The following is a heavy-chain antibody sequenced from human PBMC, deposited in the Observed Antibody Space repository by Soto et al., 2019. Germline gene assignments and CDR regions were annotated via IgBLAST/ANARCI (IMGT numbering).Heavy chain of an antibody. J-gene: IGHJ3*02. CDR1: GFTPSRHT. CDR3: VRDYYDTSGYPNTFDM. Sequence: PGGSLRLSCAASGFTPSRHTMNWVRQAPGKGLEWVSFIGSRTSDIYYADSVKGRFTISRDNAKNSLYLDLTRLRAEDTAVYFCVRDYYDTSGYPNTFDMWGQGTMVTV. V-gene: IGHV3-21*01. D-gene: IGHD3-22*01. CDR2: IGSRTSDI.